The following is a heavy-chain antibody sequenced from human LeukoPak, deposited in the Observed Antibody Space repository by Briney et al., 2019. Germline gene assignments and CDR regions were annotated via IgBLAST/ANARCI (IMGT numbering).Heavy chain of an antibody. D-gene: IGHD6-13*01. V-gene: IGHV4-4*07. CDR3: ARAPAGSSKYEY. Sequence: IYATGSTNFHPSLKSRVTMSVDTSKSQFSLNLSSVTAADTAVNYCARAPAGSSKYEYWGQGILVTVSS. CDR2: IYATGST. J-gene: IGHJ4*02.